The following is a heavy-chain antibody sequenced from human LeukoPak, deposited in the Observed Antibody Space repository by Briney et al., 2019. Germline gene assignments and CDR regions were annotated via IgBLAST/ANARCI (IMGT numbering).Heavy chain of an antibody. V-gene: IGHV3-23*01. CDR2: ISTSGDST. D-gene: IGHD1-26*01. J-gene: IGHJ4*02. CDR3: ARPKYSGSYYFDY. CDR1: GFTFSNFA. Sequence: PGGSLRLSCAASGFTFSNFAMSWVRQAPGKGLEWVSAISTSGDSTRYADSVKGRFTISRDNSKNTLCLQMNSLRAEDTAVYYCARPKYSGSYYFDYWGQRTLVTVSS.